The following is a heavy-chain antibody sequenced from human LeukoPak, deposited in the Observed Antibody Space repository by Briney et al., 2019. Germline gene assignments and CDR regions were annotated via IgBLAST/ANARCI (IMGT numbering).Heavy chain of an antibody. V-gene: IGHV3-48*03. D-gene: IGHD6-19*01. J-gene: IGHJ3*02. CDR3: AREAVPGGRGDTFDI. CDR1: GFTFSSFE. CDR2: ISGSGTNI. Sequence: GGSLRLSCAASGFTFSSFEMNWVRQAPGKGLEWVSYISGSGTNIYYADSVKGRFTISRDNAKNSLSLQMNSLRAEDTGIYYCAREAVPGGRGDTFDIWGQGTMVTVSS.